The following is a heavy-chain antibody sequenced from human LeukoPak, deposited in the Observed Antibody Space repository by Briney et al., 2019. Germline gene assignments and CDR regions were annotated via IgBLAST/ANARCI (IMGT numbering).Heavy chain of an antibody. J-gene: IGHJ3*02. V-gene: IGHV1-8*01. Sequence: ASVKVSCKASGYTFTSYDINWVRQATGQGLEWMGWMNPNSGNTGYAQKFQGRVTMTRNTSISTAYMELSSLRSEDTAVYYCARVGAFSGSYSHDAFDIWGQGTMVTVSS. CDR1: GYTFTSYD. D-gene: IGHD1-26*01. CDR3: ARVGAFSGSYSHDAFDI. CDR2: MNPNSGNT.